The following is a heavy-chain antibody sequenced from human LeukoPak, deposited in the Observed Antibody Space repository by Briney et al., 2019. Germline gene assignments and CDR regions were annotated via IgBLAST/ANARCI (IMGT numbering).Heavy chain of an antibody. Sequence: SVKVSCKASGGTFSSYAISWVRQAPGQGLEWMGRIIPIFGTANYAQKFQGRDTITTDESTSTAYMELSSLRSEDTAVYYCARGGGDFIVVVPAAQGEVWFDPWGQGTLFTVSS. CDR1: GGTFSSYA. V-gene: IGHV1-69*05. J-gene: IGHJ5*02. CDR2: IIPIFGTA. CDR3: ARGGGDFIVVVPAAQGEVWFDP. D-gene: IGHD2-2*01.